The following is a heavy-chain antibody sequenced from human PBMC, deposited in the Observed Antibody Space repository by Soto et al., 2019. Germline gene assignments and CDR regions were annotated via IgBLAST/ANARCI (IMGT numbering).Heavy chain of an antibody. J-gene: IGHJ4*02. Sequence: EVQLVESGGGLVQPGRSLRLSCAASGFTFDDYAMHWVRQAPGKGLEWVSGISWNSGSIGYADSVKGRFTISRDNAKNSLYLQMNSLRAEDTALYYCAKDMKAGSSEGFDYWGQGTLVTVSS. CDR2: ISWNSGSI. V-gene: IGHV3-9*01. CDR3: AKDMKAGSSEGFDY. CDR1: GFTFDDYA. D-gene: IGHD6-19*01.